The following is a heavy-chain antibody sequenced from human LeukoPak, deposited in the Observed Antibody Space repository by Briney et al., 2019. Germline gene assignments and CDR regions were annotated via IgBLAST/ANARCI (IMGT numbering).Heavy chain of an antibody. D-gene: IGHD3-22*01. CDR2: ISSSSTM. CDR3: VRDHHRRLYDSQARDTFDI. Sequence: GGSLRLSCAASGFIFSSYSMNWVRQAPGKGLEWVSYISSSSTMYYAASVKGRFSISRDNAQNSLYLQMNSLRAEDTAVYYCVRDHHRRLYDSQARDTFDIWGQGTMVTVSS. J-gene: IGHJ3*02. V-gene: IGHV3-48*01. CDR1: GFIFSSYS.